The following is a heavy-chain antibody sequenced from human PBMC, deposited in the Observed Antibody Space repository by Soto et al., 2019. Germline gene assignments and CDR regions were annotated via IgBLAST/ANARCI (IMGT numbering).Heavy chain of an antibody. CDR1: GFTFSTYA. J-gene: IGHJ4*02. V-gene: IGHV3-23*01. CDR2: ISASGGST. Sequence: EVQLLESGGGLVQPGGSLRLSCAASGFTFSTYAMTWVRQAPGKGLEWVSAISASGGSTYYADSVQGRFTISRDNSKNTLYLQMIRLGVEDTGVYYCAKVGFPDSYGYLFYYWGQGTRVTVSS. CDR3: AKVGFPDSYGYLFYY. D-gene: IGHD5-18*01.